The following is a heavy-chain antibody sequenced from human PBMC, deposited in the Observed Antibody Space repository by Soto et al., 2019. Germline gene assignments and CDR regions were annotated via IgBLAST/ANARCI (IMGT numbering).Heavy chain of an antibody. CDR2: IYPGDSDT. Sequence: GESLKISCKGSGYSFTSYWIGWVRQMPGKGLEWMGIIYPGDSDTRYSPSFQGQITISADKSISTAYLQWSSLKASDTAMYYCARTAAAGKYYCGMDVWGQGTTVTVSS. V-gene: IGHV5-51*01. CDR1: GYSFTSYW. J-gene: IGHJ6*02. D-gene: IGHD6-13*01. CDR3: ARTAAAGKYYCGMDV.